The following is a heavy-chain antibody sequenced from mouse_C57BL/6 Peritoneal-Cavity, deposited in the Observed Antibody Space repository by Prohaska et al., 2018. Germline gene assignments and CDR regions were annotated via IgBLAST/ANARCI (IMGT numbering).Heavy chain of an antibody. V-gene: IGHV6-6*01. CDR1: GFTFSDAW. CDR3: SNRVYAMDN. CDR2: IRNKVNNHET. J-gene: IGHJ4*01. Sequence: EVKLEESGGGLVQPGGSMKLSCAASGFTFSDAWMDWVRQSPEKGLEWVAEIRNKVNNHETYYAEALKGRFTISRDDSKSSVYLQMNSLIAEETGSYYCSNRVYAMDNGGQGTSVTVSS.